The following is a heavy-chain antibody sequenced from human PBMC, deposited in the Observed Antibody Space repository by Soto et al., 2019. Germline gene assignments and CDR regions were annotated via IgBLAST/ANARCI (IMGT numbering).Heavy chain of an antibody. J-gene: IGHJ4*02. V-gene: IGHV4-59*01. CDR1: GGSISSYY. Sequence: NPSETLSLTCTVSGGSISSYYWNWIRQPPGKGLEWIGYIYDSGSTNYNPSLKSRVTISVDTSKNQFSLKLSSVTAADTAVYYCARSGYYYDSSGYYSYYFDYWGQGTLVTVSS. D-gene: IGHD3-22*01. CDR2: IYDSGST. CDR3: ARSGYYYDSSGYYSYYFDY.